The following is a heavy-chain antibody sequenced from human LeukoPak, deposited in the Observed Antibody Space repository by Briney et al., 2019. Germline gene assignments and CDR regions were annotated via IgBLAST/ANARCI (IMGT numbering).Heavy chain of an antibody. V-gene: IGHV4-31*03. CDR2: IFFTGPT. Sequence: SQTLSLTCTVSGGSVNSGANYWIWIRQCPGKGLEWISQIFFTGPTDYNPSLKSRLSISIGTSKNQFSMELSSVTVADTATYYCARDRASGMDFWGQGTLVTVSS. D-gene: IGHD3-10*01. CDR1: GGSVNSGANY. J-gene: IGHJ4*02. CDR3: ARDRASGMDF.